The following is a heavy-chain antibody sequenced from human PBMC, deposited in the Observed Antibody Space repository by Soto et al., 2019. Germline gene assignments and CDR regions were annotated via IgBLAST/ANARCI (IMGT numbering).Heavy chain of an antibody. V-gene: IGHV1-18*01. CDR2: ISAYNGNT. CDR1: GYPFTSYV. CDR3: ARDFGYARFDY. J-gene: IGHJ4*02. D-gene: IGHD3-16*01. Sequence: GASVKVSCKASGYPFTSYVSSWVRQAPGQGLEWMGWISAYNGNTNSAQKLQGRVTMTTDTSTNTAYMELRSLRSDDTAVYYCARDFGYARFDYWGQGTLVTVSS.